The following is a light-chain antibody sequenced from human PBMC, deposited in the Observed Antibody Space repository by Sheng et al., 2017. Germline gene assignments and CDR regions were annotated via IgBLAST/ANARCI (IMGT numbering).Light chain of an antibody. CDR1: NIGSKS. CDR3: QVWDSSTNHVV. J-gene: IGLJ2*01. CDR2: NDR. Sequence: SYVLTQPPSVSVAPGQTATLTCEGNNIGSKSLHWYQQRPGQAPVMVVHNDRDRPSGIPERFSGSNSVNTATLTITSVEAGDEADYYCQVWDSSTNHVVFGRGTTLTVL. V-gene: IGLV3-21*02.